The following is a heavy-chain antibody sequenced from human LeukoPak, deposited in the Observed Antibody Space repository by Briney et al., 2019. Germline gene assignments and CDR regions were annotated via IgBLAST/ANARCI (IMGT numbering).Heavy chain of an antibody. D-gene: IGHD1-14*01. CDR3: ARHGSSEIDAFDI. CDR2: IYYSGST. Sequence: SETLSLTCTVSGGSISSYYWSWIRQPPRKGLEWIGYIYYSGSTNYNPSLKSRVTISVDTSKNQFSLKLSSVTAADTAVYYCARHGSSEIDAFDIWGQGTMVTVSS. J-gene: IGHJ3*02. V-gene: IGHV4-59*08. CDR1: GGSISSYY.